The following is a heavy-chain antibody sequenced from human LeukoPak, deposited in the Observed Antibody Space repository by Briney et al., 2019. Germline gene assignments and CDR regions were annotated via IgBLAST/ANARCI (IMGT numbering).Heavy chain of an antibody. D-gene: IGHD1-14*01. J-gene: IGHJ4*02. V-gene: IGHV3-7*01. CDR3: ARDPGSSAFDL. Sequence: GGSLRLSCAASGFNFTAFWMSWVRQTPEKGLECVANINRDSSVKNYVDAVKVRFTISSDNAKKSLFLELNSLRANDTAVFYCARDPGSSAFDLWGQGSLVTVST. CDR1: GFNFTAFW. CDR2: INRDSSVK.